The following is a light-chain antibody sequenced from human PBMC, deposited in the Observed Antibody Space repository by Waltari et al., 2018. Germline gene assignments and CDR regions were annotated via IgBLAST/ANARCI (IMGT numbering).Light chain of an antibody. CDR1: SSDVGGSDY. Sequence: QSALPQPASVSGSPGQSITLSCTGTSSDVGGSDYVSWYQQHPDKAPKLLIYDVNNRPSGVSSRFSGSKSGNTASLTISGLQAEDEADYYCNSYTTSSTRVFGGGTKLTVL. CDR3: NSYTTSSTRV. J-gene: IGLJ3*02. V-gene: IGLV2-14*03. CDR2: DVN.